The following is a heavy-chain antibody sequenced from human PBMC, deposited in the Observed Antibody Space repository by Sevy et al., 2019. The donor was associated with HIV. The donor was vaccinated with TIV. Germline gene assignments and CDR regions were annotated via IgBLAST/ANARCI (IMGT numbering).Heavy chain of an antibody. D-gene: IGHD6-25*01. CDR3: ARAPPVRSGDDSLNWFDP. CDR1: GGSISAYY. Sequence: SETLSLTCTFFGGSISAYYWSWFRQPPGRGLEYIGYIYYSGSTNYNPSLKSRVTISVDTSKNQFSLRLTSVTTADTATYYCARAPPVRSGDDSLNWFDPWGQGALVTVSS. V-gene: IGHV4-59*01. J-gene: IGHJ5*02. CDR2: IYYSGST.